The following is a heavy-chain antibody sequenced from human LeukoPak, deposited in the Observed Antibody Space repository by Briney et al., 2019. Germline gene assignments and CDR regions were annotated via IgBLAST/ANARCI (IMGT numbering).Heavy chain of an antibody. Sequence: GGSLRLSCAASGFTCSSYSMNWVRQAPGKGLEWVSSISSSSSYIYYADSVKGRFTISRDNAKNSLYLQMNSLRAEDTAVYYCARDSHDFWSGYPIYYYYYMDVWGKGTTVTVSS. J-gene: IGHJ6*03. CDR3: ARDSHDFWSGYPIYYYYYMDV. CDR1: GFTCSSYS. CDR2: ISSSSSYI. V-gene: IGHV3-21*01. D-gene: IGHD3-3*01.